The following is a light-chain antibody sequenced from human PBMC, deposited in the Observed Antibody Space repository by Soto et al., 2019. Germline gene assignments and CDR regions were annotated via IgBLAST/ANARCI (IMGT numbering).Light chain of an antibody. CDR3: QQYAYWPET. J-gene: IGKJ1*01. CDR2: YAS. V-gene: IGKV3D-15*01. CDR1: QSVRTH. Sequence: EVMMTQFPDTVSVTAGETVTLSCGASQSVRTHLAWYQQRPGQAPRLLIHYASTRASDIPARFSGSGSGTNFTLAISSLQSEDFAVYYCQQYAYWPETFGQGTKVDIK.